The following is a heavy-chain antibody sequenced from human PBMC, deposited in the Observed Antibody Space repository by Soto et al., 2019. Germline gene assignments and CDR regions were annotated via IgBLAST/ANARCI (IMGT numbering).Heavy chain of an antibody. CDR3: ANEGSGSYSDY. V-gene: IGHV4-39*01. CDR2: IYYSGST. D-gene: IGHD1-26*01. CDR1: GGSISSSSYY. Sequence: SETLSLTCTVSGGSISSSSYYWGWIRQPPGKGLEWIGSIYYSGSTYYNPSLKSRVTISVDTSKNQFSLKLSSVTAADTAVYYCANEGSGSYSDYWGQGTLVTVSS. J-gene: IGHJ4*02.